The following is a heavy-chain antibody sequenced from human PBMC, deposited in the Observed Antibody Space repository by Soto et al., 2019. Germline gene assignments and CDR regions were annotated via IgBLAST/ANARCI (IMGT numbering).Heavy chain of an antibody. D-gene: IGHD1-26*01. CDR2: ISGSGDST. Sequence: EVQLLESGGGLVQPGGSLRLSCAASGFTFSSYAMRWVRQAPGKGLEWVSAISGSGDSTYYADSVKGRFTTSRDNSKNTLYLQRNSLRAEDRAVYYCARRGSGSYYDYWGQGTLVTVSS. V-gene: IGHV3-23*01. CDR3: ARRGSGSYYDY. J-gene: IGHJ4*02. CDR1: GFTFSSYA.